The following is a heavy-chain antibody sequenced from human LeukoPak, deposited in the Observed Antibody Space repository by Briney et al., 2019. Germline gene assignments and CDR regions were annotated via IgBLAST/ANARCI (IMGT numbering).Heavy chain of an antibody. D-gene: IGHD3-22*01. Sequence: SETLSLMCTVSGGSIRSGDYLWRWIRQPPGRGLEWIGYNSYSGSPSYHPSLRSRVTISVDTSKNQFSLKLSSVTAADTAVYYCARDTGDSSGPTGFQHWGQGTLVTVSS. V-gene: IGHV4-30-4*01. CDR1: GGSIRSGDYL. CDR2: NSYSGSP. CDR3: ARDTGDSSGPTGFQH. J-gene: IGHJ1*01.